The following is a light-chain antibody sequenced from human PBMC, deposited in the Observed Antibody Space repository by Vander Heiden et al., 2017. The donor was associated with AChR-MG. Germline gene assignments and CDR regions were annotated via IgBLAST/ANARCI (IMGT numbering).Light chain of an antibody. CDR2: DAS. CDR1: QSVSSY. J-gene: IGKJ2*01. V-gene: IGKV3-11*01. CDR3: QQPSNWPPVT. Sequence: EIVLTQSPATLSLSPGERATLSCRASQSVSSYLAWYQQKPGQAPRLLIYDASNRATGIPARFSGSGSGTDFTLTISILEPEDFAVYYCQQPSNWPPVTFGQRTKLEIK.